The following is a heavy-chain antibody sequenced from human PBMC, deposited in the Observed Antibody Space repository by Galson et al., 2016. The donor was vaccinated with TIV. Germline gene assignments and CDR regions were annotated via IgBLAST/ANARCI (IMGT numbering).Heavy chain of an antibody. CDR1: GYTFTIYP. CDR2: INAANGHT. V-gene: IGHV1-3*01. J-gene: IGHJ4*02. Sequence: VKVSCKASGYTFTIYPIHWVRQAPGQSLEWMGRINAANGHTKYSQRFRGRVTITRDTSTTTAYMELSSLRSEDTAVYYCARPPYCGGDCFKYDSWGQGTLVTVSS. D-gene: IGHD2-21*01. CDR3: ARPPYCGGDCFKYDS.